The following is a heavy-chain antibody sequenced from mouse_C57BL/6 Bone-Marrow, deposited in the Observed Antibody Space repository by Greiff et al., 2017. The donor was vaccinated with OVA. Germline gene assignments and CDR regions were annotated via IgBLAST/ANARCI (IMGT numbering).Heavy chain of an antibody. CDR3: ARNILYYGSSYGIDY. J-gene: IGHJ2*01. CDR2: IYIGNGYT. V-gene: IGHV1-58*01. Sequence: EVQLQQSGAELVRPGSSVKMSCKTSGYTFTSYGINWVKQRPGQGLEWIGYIYIGNGYTEYNEKFKGKATLTSDTSSSTAYMQLSSLTSEDSAIYYCARNILYYGSSYGIDYWGQGTTLTVSS. D-gene: IGHD1-1*01. CDR1: GYTFTSYG.